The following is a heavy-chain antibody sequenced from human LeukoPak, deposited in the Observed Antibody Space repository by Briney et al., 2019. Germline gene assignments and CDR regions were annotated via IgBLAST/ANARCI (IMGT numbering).Heavy chain of an antibody. D-gene: IGHD2-15*01. CDR3: TRGSGGVVIPYYVDY. V-gene: IGHV4-31*03. CDR1: GGSISSGDYY. J-gene: IGHJ4*02. Sequence: SQTLSLTCTVSGGSISSGDYYWSWIRQPPGKGLEWIGYIYYSGSTYYNPSLKSRVTISLDTSKNQFSLKLSSVTAADTAMYYCTRGSGGVVIPYYVDYWGQGTLVTVSS. CDR2: IYYSGST.